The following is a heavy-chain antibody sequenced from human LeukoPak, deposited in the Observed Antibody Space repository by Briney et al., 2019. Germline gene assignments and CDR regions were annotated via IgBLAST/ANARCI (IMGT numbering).Heavy chain of an antibody. CDR2: IKSKTDGGTT. CDR3: TTDIEEYYYDSSGPGVG. CDR1: GITFSNAW. J-gene: IGHJ4*02. Sequence: PGGSLRLSCAASGITFSNAWMSWVRQAPGKGLEWVGRIKSKTDGGTTDYAAPVKGRFTISRDDSKNTLYLQMNSLKTEDTAVYYCTTDIEEYYYDSSGPGVGWGQGTLVTVSS. V-gene: IGHV3-15*01. D-gene: IGHD3-22*01.